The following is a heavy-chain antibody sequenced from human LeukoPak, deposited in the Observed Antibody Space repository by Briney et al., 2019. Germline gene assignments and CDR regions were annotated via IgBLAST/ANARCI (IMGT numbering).Heavy chain of an antibody. CDR3: AKGQGYSSAWYSRDGFDM. CDR2: ISSGSSNI. D-gene: IGHD6-19*01. V-gene: IGHV3-48*01. J-gene: IGHJ3*02. CDR1: GFTFSGYS. Sequence: PGGSLRLSCTASGFTFSGYSMNWVRQAPGKGLEWVSYISSGSSNIYYADSVKGRFTISRDNSQNTLYVQMNSLRAEDTAVYYCAKGQGYSSAWYSRDGFDMWGQGTMVTVSS.